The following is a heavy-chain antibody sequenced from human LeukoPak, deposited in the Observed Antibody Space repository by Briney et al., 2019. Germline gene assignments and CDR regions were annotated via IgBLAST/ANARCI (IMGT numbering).Heavy chain of an antibody. V-gene: IGHV3-7*01. J-gene: IGHJ4*02. CDR3: ASHYSNPHIGPIYYFDY. CDR1: GFTFSSYW. D-gene: IGHD4-11*01. CDR2: IKQDGSEK. Sequence: PGGSLRLSCAASGFTFSSYWMSWVRQAPGKGLEWVANIKQDGSEKYYVDSVKGRFTTSRDNAKNSLYLQMNSLRAEDTAVYYCASHYSNPHIGPIYYFDYWGQGTLVTVSS.